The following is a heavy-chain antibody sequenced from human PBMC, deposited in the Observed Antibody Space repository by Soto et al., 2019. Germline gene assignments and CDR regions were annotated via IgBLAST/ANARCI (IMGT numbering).Heavy chain of an antibody. V-gene: IGHV4-4*07. D-gene: IGHD2-15*01. CDR2: IDSSGNT. CDR1: GGSISSYY. J-gene: IGHJ4*02. Sequence: TSETLSLTXTVSGGSISSYYWSWIRQPAGKGLEWIGRIDSSGNTNYNPSLKSRVSMSVDTSKNQFSLKLRSVTAADTAAYYCARWGPRGHCRGGSCYSGDYWGQGTLVTVSS. CDR3: ARWGPRGHCRGGSCYSGDY.